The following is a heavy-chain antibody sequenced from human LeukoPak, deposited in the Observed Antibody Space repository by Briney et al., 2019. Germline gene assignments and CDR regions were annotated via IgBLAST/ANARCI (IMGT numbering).Heavy chain of an antibody. J-gene: IGHJ4*02. CDR3: ARSSAGIKPPRRLSY. D-gene: IGHD2-15*01. V-gene: IGHV4-34*01. CDR1: GGSFSGYY. Sequence: ASETLSLTCAGYGGSFSGYYWRWIRQPPGKGLEWIGEINHSGSTNYNPSLKSRVTISVDTSKNQFSLKLSSVTAADTAVYYCARSSAGIKPPRRLSYWGQGTLVTVSS. CDR2: INHSGST.